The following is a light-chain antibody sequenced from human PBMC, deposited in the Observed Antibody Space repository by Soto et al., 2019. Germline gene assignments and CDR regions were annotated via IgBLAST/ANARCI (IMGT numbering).Light chain of an antibody. CDR1: SSDVGGYNY. V-gene: IGLV2-14*01. CDR3: SSYTSSSTRV. Sequence: QSALTQPASVSGSPGQSITISCTGTSSDVGGYNYVSWYQQHPGKAPKLMIYEVSNQPSGVSNRFSGSKSGNTASLTISGLQAEDEADYYCSSYTSSSTRVFGGGTKHTVL. J-gene: IGLJ3*02. CDR2: EVS.